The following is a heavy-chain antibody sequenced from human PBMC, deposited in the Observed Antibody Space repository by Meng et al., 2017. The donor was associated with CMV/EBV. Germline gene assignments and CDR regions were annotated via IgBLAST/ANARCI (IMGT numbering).Heavy chain of an antibody. CDR3: ARGGIAADGLH. D-gene: IGHD6-13*01. Sequence: QIQLQESGPGLVKPSETLSLTCTVSGGSISSSSYYWGWLRQPPGKGLEWIGSIYYSGSTYYNPSLKSRVTISVDTSKNQFSLKLSSVTAADTAVYYCARGGIAADGLHWGQGTLVTVSS. CDR1: GGSISSSSYY. CDR2: IYYSGST. J-gene: IGHJ4*02. V-gene: IGHV4-39*07.